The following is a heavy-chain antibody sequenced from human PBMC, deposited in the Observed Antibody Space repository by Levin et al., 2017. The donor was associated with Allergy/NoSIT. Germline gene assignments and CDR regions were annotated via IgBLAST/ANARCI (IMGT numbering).Heavy chain of an antibody. CDR3: ARADYGDPKKIDY. D-gene: IGHD4-17*01. J-gene: IGHJ4*02. V-gene: IGHV4-39*07. CDR1: GGSISSNYY. CDR2: IYYSGST. Sequence: SETLSLTCTVSGGSISSNYYWGWIRQPPGKVLEWIGSIYYSGSTYYNPSLKSRVTISVDTSKNQFSLKLSSVTAADTAVYYCARADYGDPKKIDYWGQGTLVTVSS.